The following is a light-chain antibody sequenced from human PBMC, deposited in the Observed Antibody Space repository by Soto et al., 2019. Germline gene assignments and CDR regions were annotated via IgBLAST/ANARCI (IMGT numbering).Light chain of an antibody. V-gene: IGKV3-20*01. CDR2: GAS. Sequence: EIVLTQSPGTLSLSPGERATLSCRASQSVSSSYLAWYQQKPGQAPRLLIYGASSRATGIPDRFSGSGSGTDFTLTISRLEPEDFAVYYCQQYGSLSWTFGQGTKADIK. CDR3: QQYGSLSWT. J-gene: IGKJ1*01. CDR1: QSVSSSY.